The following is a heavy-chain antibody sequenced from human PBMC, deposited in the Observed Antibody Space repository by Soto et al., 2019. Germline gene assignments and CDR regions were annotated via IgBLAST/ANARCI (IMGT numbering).Heavy chain of an antibody. J-gene: IGHJ5*02. CDR1: GFTFSNAW. CDR3: ASHSGSWLDP. CDR2: IKSKTDGETT. V-gene: IGHV3-15*01. D-gene: IGHD3-10*01. Sequence: EVQLVESGGGLVKPGGSLRLSCAASGFTFSNAWMSWVRQAPGKGLEWVGRIKSKTDGETTEYAAPVKGRFIISRDDSKNTLYLQMNSLKTEDTAVYYCASHSGSWLDPWGQGTLVTVSS.